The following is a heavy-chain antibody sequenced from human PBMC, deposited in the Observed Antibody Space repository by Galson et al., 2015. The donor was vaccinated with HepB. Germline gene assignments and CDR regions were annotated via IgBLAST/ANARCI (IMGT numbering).Heavy chain of an antibody. J-gene: IGHJ6*03. CDR1: GGSISSSSYY. Sequence: ETLSLTCTVSGGSISSSSYYWGWLRQPPGKGLEWIGSFYYTGNTHYNPSLKSRVTISGDTSKNQFSLKLNSVTAADTAVYYCARNGRRRSHYYYYYIDVWGKGTTVTVSS. V-gene: IGHV4-39*01. CDR2: FYYTGNT. CDR3: ARNGRRRSHYYYYYIDV.